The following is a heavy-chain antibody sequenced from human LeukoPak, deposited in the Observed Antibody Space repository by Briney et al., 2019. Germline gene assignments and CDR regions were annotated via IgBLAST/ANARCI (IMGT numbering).Heavy chain of an antibody. CDR1: GDSVSSNSAA. CDR2: TYYRSGWYN. V-gene: IGHV6-1*01. CDR3: SRELARGPADY. D-gene: IGHD2-2*01. J-gene: IGHJ4*02. Sequence: PSQTLSLTCAISGDSVSSNSAAWGWIRQSPSRGLEWLGRTYYRSGWYNDYALSLKSRITISPDSSKNQVSLQLSSVTPEDTAVYYCSRELARGPADYWGQGTLVTVSS.